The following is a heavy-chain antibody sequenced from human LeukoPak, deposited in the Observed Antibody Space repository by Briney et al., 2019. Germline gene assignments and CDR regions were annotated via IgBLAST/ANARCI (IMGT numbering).Heavy chain of an antibody. CDR3: ARRDYYFYSMDV. CDR1: GFTFRTFS. J-gene: IGHJ6*03. CDR2: ISTASSYI. V-gene: IGHV3-21*01. Sequence: GGSLRLSCAASGFTFRTFSMNWVRQAPGKGLEWVASISTASSYIEYADSVKGRFTVSRDNAKNPLYLQMNSLRADDSAIYYCARRDYYFYSMDVWGKGTTVTVSS.